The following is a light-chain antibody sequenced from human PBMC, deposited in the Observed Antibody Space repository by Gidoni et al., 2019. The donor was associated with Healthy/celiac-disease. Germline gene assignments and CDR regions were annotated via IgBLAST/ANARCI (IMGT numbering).Light chain of an antibody. CDR1: GSDVGGYNY. Sequence: HSVSGSPGQSVTISCTGTGSDVGGYNYVSWYQQHPGKAPKLMIYDVSKRPSGVPDRFSGSKSGNTASLTISGLQAEDEADYYCCSYAGSYTVRVFGGGTKLTVL. V-gene: IGLV2-11*01. J-gene: IGLJ3*02. CDR2: DVS. CDR3: CSYAGSYTVRV.